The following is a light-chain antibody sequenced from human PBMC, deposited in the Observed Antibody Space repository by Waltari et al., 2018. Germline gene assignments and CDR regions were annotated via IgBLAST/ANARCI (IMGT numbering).Light chain of an antibody. CDR3: SSLTGSSTLRV. J-gene: IGLJ2*01. CDR1: SSDVGGYNY. CDR2: DVT. V-gene: IGLV2-14*01. Sequence: QSALTQPASVSGSPGQSITISCTGTSSDVGGYNYVSWYQQHPGKAPKLMIYDVTKRPSGVSTRFSGSKSGNTASLTISGLQAEGEAYYYCSSLTGSSTLRVVGGGTKLTVL.